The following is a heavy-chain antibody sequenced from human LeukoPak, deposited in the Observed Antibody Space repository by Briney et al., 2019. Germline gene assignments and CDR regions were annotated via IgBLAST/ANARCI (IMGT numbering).Heavy chain of an antibody. V-gene: IGHV3-7*01. CDR3: ARGGNLEN. CDR2: INEDGGER. D-gene: IGHD1-14*01. CDR1: GFTLNRYW. J-gene: IGHJ4*02. Sequence: SGGSLRLSCAASGFTLNRYWMSWVRQAPGKGLEWVANINEDGGERHYVDSVKGRFTISRDNAKNSLYLQMNSLRAEDTAVYYCARGGNLENWGGGTPVTVSS.